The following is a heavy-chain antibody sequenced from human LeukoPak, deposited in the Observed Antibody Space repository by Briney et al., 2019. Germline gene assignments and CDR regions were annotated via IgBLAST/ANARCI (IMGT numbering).Heavy chain of an antibody. Sequence: GGSLRLSCAASGFTFSSYGVHWVRQAPGKGLEWVAVIWYDGSNKYYADSVKGRFTISRDNSKNTLYLQMNSLRAEDTAVYYCAREGEGCSGTSCYFDYWGQGTLVTVSS. J-gene: IGHJ4*02. CDR2: IWYDGSNK. V-gene: IGHV3-33*01. CDR1: GFTFSSYG. D-gene: IGHD2-2*01. CDR3: AREGEGCSGTSCYFDY.